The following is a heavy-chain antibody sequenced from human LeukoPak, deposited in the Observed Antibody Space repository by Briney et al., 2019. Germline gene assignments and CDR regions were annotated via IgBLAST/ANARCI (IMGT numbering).Heavy chain of an antibody. CDR2: INPNSGGT. J-gene: IGHJ5*02. V-gene: IGHV1-2*06. Sequence: ASVKVSCKASGYTFTGYHMHWVRQAPGQGLEWMGRINPNSGGTNYAQKFQGRVTMTRDTSISTAYMELSRLRSDDTAVYYCARGIRTLPLGTFDPWGQGTLVTVSS. CDR3: ARGIRTLPLGTFDP. CDR1: GYTFTGYH. D-gene: IGHD1-14*01.